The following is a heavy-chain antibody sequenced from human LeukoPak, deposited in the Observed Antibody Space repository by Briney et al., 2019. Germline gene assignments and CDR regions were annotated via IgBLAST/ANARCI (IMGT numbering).Heavy chain of an antibody. Sequence: SETLSLTCTVSGGSISSSSYYWGWIRQPPGKGLEWIGSIYYSGSTYYNPSLKSRVTISVDTSKNQFSLKLSSVTAADTAVYYCARVGGYSSSWDFDYWGQGTLVTVSS. D-gene: IGHD6-13*01. J-gene: IGHJ4*02. CDR1: GGSISSSSYY. CDR2: IYYSGST. CDR3: ARVGGYSSSWDFDY. V-gene: IGHV4-39*07.